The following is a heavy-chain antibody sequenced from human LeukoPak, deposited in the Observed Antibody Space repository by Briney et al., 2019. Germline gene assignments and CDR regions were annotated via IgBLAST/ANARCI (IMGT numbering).Heavy chain of an antibody. Sequence: ASVKVSCKVSGYTLTELSMHWVRQAPGKGLEWMGGFDPEDGETIYAQKFQGRVTMTEDTSTDTAYMELSSLRSEDTAVYYCANTYYDFPGPRYWGQGTLVTVSS. V-gene: IGHV1-24*01. CDR1: GYTLTELS. D-gene: IGHD3-3*01. CDR3: ANTYYDFPGPRY. J-gene: IGHJ4*02. CDR2: FDPEDGET.